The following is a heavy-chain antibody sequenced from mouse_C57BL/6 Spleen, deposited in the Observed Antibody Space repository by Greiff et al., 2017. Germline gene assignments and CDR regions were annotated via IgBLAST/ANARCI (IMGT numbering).Heavy chain of an antibody. J-gene: IGHJ3*01. CDR1: GYTFTSYW. D-gene: IGHD2-4*01. CDR3: AREPGRGLRGWFGY. Sequence: QVQLKQPGAELVKPGASVKMSCKASGYTFTSYWITWVKQRPGQGLEWIGDIYPGSGSTNYNEKFKSKATLTVDTTSSTAYMQLSSLTSADSAVYYCAREPGRGLRGWFGYWGQGTLVTVSA. V-gene: IGHV1-55*01. CDR2: IYPGSGST.